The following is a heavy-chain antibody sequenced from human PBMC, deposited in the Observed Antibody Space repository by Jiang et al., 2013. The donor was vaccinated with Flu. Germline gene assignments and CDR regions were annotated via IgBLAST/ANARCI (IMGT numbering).Heavy chain of an antibody. CDR3: ARGPNGVYGMDV. CDR2: ISAYNGNT. D-gene: IGHD7-27*01. Sequence: GAEVKKPGASVKVSLQGFWLPLSNYGIAWVRQAPGQGLEWMAWISAYNGNTKFTEKFRDRVTVTTDTSSTTAYMDLRSLTSDDTAVYFCARGPNGVYGMDVWGQGTTISVTS. J-gene: IGHJ6*02. CDR1: LPLSNYG. V-gene: IGHV1-18*01.